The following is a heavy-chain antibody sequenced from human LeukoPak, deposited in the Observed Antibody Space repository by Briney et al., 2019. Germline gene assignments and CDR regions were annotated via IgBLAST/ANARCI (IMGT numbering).Heavy chain of an antibody. Sequence: PGGSLRLPCAASGFTFNNYAMSWVRQAPGKGLEWVSGVSGSGGRTNYVDSVKGRFTISRDNSKNTVHLQLESLRVEDTAVYYCAKGSRYNSGLLHYMDVWGKGTTVTVSS. V-gene: IGHV3-23*01. CDR2: VSGSGGRT. CDR3: AKGSRYNSGLLHYMDV. J-gene: IGHJ6*03. D-gene: IGHD5-12*01. CDR1: GFTFNNYA.